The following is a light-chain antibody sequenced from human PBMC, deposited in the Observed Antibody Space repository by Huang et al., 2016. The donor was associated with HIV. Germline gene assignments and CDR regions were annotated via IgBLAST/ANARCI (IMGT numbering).Light chain of an antibody. CDR1: QDISYF. Sequence: DIQMTQSPSFLSASVGDRVTITCRASQDISYFLNWYQQKSDKAPKLLIYGASTLHSGVPSRFSGSGSGTDFTLTINNLQPEDFATYFCQQSYGNLITFGQGSRVEMK. CDR2: GAS. J-gene: IGKJ5*01. CDR3: QQSYGNLIT. V-gene: IGKV1-39*01.